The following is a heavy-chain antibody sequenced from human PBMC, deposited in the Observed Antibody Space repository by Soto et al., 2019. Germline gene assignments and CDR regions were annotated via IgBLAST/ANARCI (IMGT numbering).Heavy chain of an antibody. CDR2: ISGSGGST. D-gene: IGHD2-21*02. J-gene: IGHJ4*02. CDR3: AKDLNFVVVTAILGY. V-gene: IGHV3-23*01. CDR1: VFTFSSYA. Sequence: GSLRLSCAASVFTFSSYAMSWVRQAPGKGLEWVSAISGSGGSTYYADSVKGRFTISRDNSKNTLYLQMNSLRAEDTAVYYCAKDLNFVVVTAILGYWGQGTLVTVS.